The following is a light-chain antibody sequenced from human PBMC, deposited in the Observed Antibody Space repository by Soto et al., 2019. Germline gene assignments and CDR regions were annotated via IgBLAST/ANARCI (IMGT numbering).Light chain of an antibody. Sequence: DLQMTQPPSSVSASVGDRVTITCRASQDISNWLAWYQQKPGKAPKLLIYAASSLQSGVPSRFGGSGSGTDFTLTISSLQPEDFATYYCQQANSFPPTFGQGTKLEIK. CDR2: AAS. CDR1: QDISNW. CDR3: QQANSFPPT. V-gene: IGKV1-12*01. J-gene: IGKJ2*01.